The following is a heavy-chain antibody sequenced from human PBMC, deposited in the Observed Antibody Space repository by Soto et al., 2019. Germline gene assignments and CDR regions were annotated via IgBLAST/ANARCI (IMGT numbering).Heavy chain of an antibody. J-gene: IGHJ4*02. CDR1: GFALSDAW. Sequence: EVQLVESGGTLVKPGGSLRISCAASGFALSDAWMSWVRQAPGRGLEWVGRISTSVYGDITHYSAPVKDRFTVSRDDSKNTLYLQMDSLKPEDTGMYYCTTRLAGGQGTRVTVSS. CDR2: ISTSVYGDIT. CDR3: TTRLA. V-gene: IGHV3-15*02.